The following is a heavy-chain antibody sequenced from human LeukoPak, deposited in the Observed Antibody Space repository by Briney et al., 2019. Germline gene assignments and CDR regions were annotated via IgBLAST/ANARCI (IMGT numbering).Heavy chain of an antibody. CDR2: ISSGGSYI. CDR1: GFTFSSYN. Sequence: PGGSLRLSCAASGFTFSSYNMNWVRQAPGKSLEWVSSISSGGSYIYYSGSVQGRFTISRDNAKNSLYLQMNSLRAEDTAVYYCAQNGDVDTAMLYDYWGQGTLVTVSS. CDR3: AQNGDVDTAMLYDY. V-gene: IGHV3-21*04. J-gene: IGHJ4*02. D-gene: IGHD5-18*01.